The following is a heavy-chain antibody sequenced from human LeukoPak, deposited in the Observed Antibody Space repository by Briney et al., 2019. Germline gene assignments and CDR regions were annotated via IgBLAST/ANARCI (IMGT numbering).Heavy chain of an antibody. CDR2: ISAYNGNT. CDR3: AREDYYDSGSNDY. Sequence: ASVKVSCKASGYTFTSYGISWVRQAPGRGLEWMGWISAYNGNTNYAQKFQGRVTITRNTSISTAYMELSSLRSEDTAVYYCAREDYYDSGSNDYWGQGTLVTVSS. V-gene: IGHV1-18*01. J-gene: IGHJ4*02. CDR1: GYTFTSYG. D-gene: IGHD3-22*01.